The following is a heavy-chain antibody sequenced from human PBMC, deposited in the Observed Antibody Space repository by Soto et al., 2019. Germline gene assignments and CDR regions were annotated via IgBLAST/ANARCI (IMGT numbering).Heavy chain of an antibody. Sequence: SETLSLTCTVSGGSISSYYWSWIRQPPGKGLEWIGYMYNTGSTVYNPSLKSRVTISVDTSKNQFSLKLSAVIAADTAMYYCAGYSYGSDYYFDYWGQGTLVTVSS. J-gene: IGHJ4*02. CDR2: MYNTGST. CDR3: AGYSYGSDYYFDY. CDR1: GGSISSYY. V-gene: IGHV4-59*01. D-gene: IGHD3-10*01.